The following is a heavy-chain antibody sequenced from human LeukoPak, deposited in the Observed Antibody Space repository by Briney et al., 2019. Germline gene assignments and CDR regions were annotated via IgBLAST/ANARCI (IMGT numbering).Heavy chain of an antibody. CDR1: GGSFSGYY. J-gene: IGHJ6*03. V-gene: IGHV4-34*01. D-gene: IGHD3-22*01. CDR2: INHSGST. CDR3: ARGRSSRITMIVVVPRGYYMAV. Sequence: SETLSLTCAVYGGSFSGYYWSWIRQPPGKGLEWIGEINHSGSTNYNPSLKSRVTISVDTSKNQFSLKLSSVTAADTAVYYCARGRSSRITMIVVVPRGYYMAVWGKGTTVTVSS.